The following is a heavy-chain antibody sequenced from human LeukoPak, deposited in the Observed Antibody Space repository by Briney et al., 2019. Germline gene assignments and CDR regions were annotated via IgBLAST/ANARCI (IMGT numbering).Heavy chain of an antibody. D-gene: IGHD6-19*01. CDR2: IYHSGST. CDR1: GYSISSGYY. Sequence: SETLSLTCTVSGYSISSGYYWGWIRQPPGKGLEWIGSIYHSGSTYYNPSLKSRVTISVDTSKNQFSLKLSSVTAADTAVYYCARSIGRALLGIAVAGTGMEYWGQGTLLTVSS. J-gene: IGHJ4*02. V-gene: IGHV4-38-2*02. CDR3: ARSIGRALLGIAVAGTGMEY.